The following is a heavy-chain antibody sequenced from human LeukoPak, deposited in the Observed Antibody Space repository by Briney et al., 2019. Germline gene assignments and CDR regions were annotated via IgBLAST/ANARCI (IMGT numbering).Heavy chain of an antibody. D-gene: IGHD2-15*01. CDR1: GYNFRHYG. J-gene: IGHJ4*02. Sequence: ASVKVSCKTSGYNFRHYGISWVRQAPGQGLEWMAWISGGYNGDSNYALKLRGRLTMTTDTSTSTAYMELRSLRSDDTAVYYCARDEKKYCSGGSCPAYFDYWGQGTLVIVSS. CDR3: ARDEKKYCSGGSCPAYFDY. CDR2: ISGGYNGDS. V-gene: IGHV1-18*01.